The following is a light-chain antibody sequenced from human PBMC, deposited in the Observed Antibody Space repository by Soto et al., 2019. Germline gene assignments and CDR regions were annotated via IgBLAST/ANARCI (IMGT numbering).Light chain of an antibody. CDR2: AAS. CDR1: QNVRAF. V-gene: IGKV3-11*01. J-gene: IGKJ4*01. Sequence: EVVLTQSPATLSLSPGERATLSCRASQNVRAFLDWYQQKPGQAPRLLIYAASNRATGIPDRFSGSGSGTDFTLTINSLQSEDFAVYYCQQRSNWPLTFGGGTKVDIK. CDR3: QQRSNWPLT.